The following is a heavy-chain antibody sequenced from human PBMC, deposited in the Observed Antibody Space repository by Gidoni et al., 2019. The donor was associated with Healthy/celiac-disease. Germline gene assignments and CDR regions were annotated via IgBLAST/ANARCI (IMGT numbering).Heavy chain of an antibody. CDR2: ISSMSSYI. CDR3: ARVVPYFWSGYYDY. J-gene: IGHJ4*02. V-gene: IGHV3-21*01. Sequence: EVQLVESGGGLVKPGGSLRLSCAASGFTFSSYIMNLVRQAPGKGLAWVSAISSMSSYIYYADSVNGRFTIARDNAKNSLYLQMNSLRAEDTAVYYCARVVPYFWSGYYDYWGQGTLVTVSS. CDR1: GFTFSSYI. D-gene: IGHD3-3*01.